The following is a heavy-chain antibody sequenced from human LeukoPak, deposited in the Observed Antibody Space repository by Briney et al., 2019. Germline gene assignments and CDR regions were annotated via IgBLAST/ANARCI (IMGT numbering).Heavy chain of an antibody. J-gene: IGHJ5*02. CDR1: GFTFSGSA. D-gene: IGHD2-15*01. V-gene: IGHV3-73*01. CDR2: IDKKDNFYAT. CDR3: TRDRGTYNWFDP. Sequence: GGSLRLSCAASGFTFSGSAVHWVRQSSGKGLEWVGHIDKKDNFYATAYAESVKGRFTISRDDSKDTAFLHMDSLKTEDTALYYCTRDRGTYNWFDPWGQGTLVTVSS.